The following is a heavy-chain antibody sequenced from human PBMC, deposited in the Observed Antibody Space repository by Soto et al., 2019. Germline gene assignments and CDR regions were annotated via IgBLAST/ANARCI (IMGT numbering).Heavy chain of an antibody. J-gene: IGHJ5*02. Sequence: QVQLVQSGAEVKKPGASVKVSCKASGYTFHTYGITWVRQAPGQGLEWMGWISTYNGNTEYVQKFQDRGTMTTDPSTRTAYMELRSLRSDDTAVYYCARKSSSSSWFDPWGQGTLVTVSS. CDR3: ARKSSSSSWFDP. CDR1: GYTFHTYG. V-gene: IGHV1-18*01. D-gene: IGHD6-6*01. CDR2: ISTYNGNT.